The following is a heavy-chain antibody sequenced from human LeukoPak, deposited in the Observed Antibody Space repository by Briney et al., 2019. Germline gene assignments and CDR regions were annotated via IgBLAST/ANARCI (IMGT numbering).Heavy chain of an antibody. V-gene: IGHV5-51*01. CDR3: ASLIGGDSSGYYYFDY. CDR1: GYSFTSYW. CDR2: IYPGDSDT. Sequence: GESLKISCKGSGYSFTSYWIGWVRQMPGKGLEWMGIIYPGDSDTRYSPSIQGQVTISADKSISTAYLQWSSLKASDTAMYYCASLIGGDSSGYYYFDYWGQGTLVTVSS. J-gene: IGHJ4*02. D-gene: IGHD3-22*01.